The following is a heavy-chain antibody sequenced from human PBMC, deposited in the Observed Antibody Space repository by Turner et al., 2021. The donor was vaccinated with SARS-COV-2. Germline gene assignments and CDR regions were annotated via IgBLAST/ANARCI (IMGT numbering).Heavy chain of an antibody. CDR1: GFTFSSYW. Sequence: EVQLVECGGGLVQPGGSLRLSCAASGFTFSSYWMRWVRQAPGKGLEWVANIQQDGSEKYYVDSVKGRFTIARDNAKNSLYLQMNSLRAEDTAVYYCARLHTSSWYFDYWGQGTLVTVSS. D-gene: IGHD6-13*01. V-gene: IGHV3-7*03. J-gene: IGHJ4*02. CDR2: IQQDGSEK. CDR3: ARLHTSSWYFDY.